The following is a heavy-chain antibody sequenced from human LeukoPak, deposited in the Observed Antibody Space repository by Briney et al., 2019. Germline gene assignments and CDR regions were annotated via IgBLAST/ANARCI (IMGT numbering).Heavy chain of an antibody. CDR1: GGSFSGYY. V-gene: IGHV4-34*01. D-gene: IGHD3-10*01. J-gene: IGHJ4*02. CDR3: ARAPLWFGELFDY. Sequence: PSETLSLTCAVYGGSFSGYYWIWIRQPPGKGLEWIGEINHSGSTNYNPSLKSRVTISVDTSKNQFSLKLSSVTAADTAVYYCARAPLWFGELFDYWGQGTLVTVSS. CDR2: INHSGST.